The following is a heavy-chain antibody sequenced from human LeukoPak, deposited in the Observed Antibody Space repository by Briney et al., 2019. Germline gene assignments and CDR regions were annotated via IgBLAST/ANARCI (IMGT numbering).Heavy chain of an antibody. D-gene: IGHD3-9*01. Sequence: GESLKISCKSSGYSFSNYWIGWVRQMPGKGLEWMGIIFPGDSDTRYSPSVQGQVTISADKSISTAYLQWSSLKASDTAMYYCARQFKGTYYDILTGHPLDYWGQGTLVTVSS. CDR2: IFPGDSDT. V-gene: IGHV5-51*01. J-gene: IGHJ4*02. CDR1: GYSFSNYW. CDR3: ARQFKGTYYDILTGHPLDY.